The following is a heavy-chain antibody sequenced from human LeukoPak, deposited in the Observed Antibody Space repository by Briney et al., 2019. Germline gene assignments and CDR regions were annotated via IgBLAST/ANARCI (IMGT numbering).Heavy chain of an antibody. J-gene: IGHJ1*01. CDR3: AKPHSISVIQEYFQH. CDR1: GFTFSSYG. CDR2: IRYDGSNK. V-gene: IGHV3-30*02. D-gene: IGHD6-6*01. Sequence: GGSLRLACAASGFTFSSYGMHWVCQAPGKGLEWVAFIRYDGSNKYYADSVKGRFTISRDNSKNTLYLQMNSLRAEDTAVYYCAKPHSISVIQEYFQHWGQGTLVTVSS.